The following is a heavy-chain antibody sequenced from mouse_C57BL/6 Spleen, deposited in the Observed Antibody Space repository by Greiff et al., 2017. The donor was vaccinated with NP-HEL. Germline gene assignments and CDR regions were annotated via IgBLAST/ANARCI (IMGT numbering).Heavy chain of an antibody. J-gene: IGHJ2*01. V-gene: IGHV5-16*01. CDR1: GFTFSDYY. D-gene: IGHD1-3*01. CDR3: ARDLELAFDY. Sequence: EVMLVESEGGLVQPGSSMKLSCTASGFTFSDYYMAWVRQVPEKGLEWVANINYDGSSTYYLDSLKSRFIISRDNAKNILYLQMSSLKSEDTATYYCARDLELAFDYWGQGTTLTVSS. CDR2: INYDGSST.